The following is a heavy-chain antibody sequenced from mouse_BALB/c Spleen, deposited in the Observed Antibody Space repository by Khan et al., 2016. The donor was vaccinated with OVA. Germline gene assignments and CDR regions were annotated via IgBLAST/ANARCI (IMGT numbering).Heavy chain of an antibody. D-gene: IGHD1-1*01. J-gene: IGHJ4*01. CDR3: ARSTTVVARAMDY. V-gene: IGHV5-17*02. Sequence: EVELVESGGGLAQPGESRKLSCAASGFTFSTFGMHWVRQAPEKGLEWVAYISSGSRTIFYADTVKGRFTISRDTPKNTLFLQMTSLRSEDTAMYYCARSTTVVARAMDYWGQGTSVTVSS. CDR2: ISSGSRTI. CDR1: GFTFSTFG.